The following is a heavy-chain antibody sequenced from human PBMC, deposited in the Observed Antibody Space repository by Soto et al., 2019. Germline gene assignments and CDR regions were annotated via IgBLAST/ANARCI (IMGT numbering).Heavy chain of an antibody. CDR1: GYTFTSYY. Sequence: GASVKVSCKASGYTFTSYYMHWVRQAPGQGLEWMGIINPSGGSTSYAQKFQGRVTMTRDTSTSTVYMELSSLRSEDTAVYYCARDPTIFGVVPNNWFDPWGQGTLVTVSS. CDR2: INPSGGST. D-gene: IGHD3-3*01. V-gene: IGHV1-46*03. J-gene: IGHJ5*02. CDR3: ARDPTIFGVVPNNWFDP.